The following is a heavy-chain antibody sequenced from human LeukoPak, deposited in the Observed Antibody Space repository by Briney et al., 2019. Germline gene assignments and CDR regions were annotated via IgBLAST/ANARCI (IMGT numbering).Heavy chain of an antibody. D-gene: IGHD3-10*01. CDR3: ARRGSGDAFDI. J-gene: IGHJ3*02. CDR2: IYYSGST. CDR1: GGSISSSSYY. V-gene: IGHV4-39*01. Sequence: PSETLSLTCTVSGGSISSSSYYWGWIRQPPGKGLEWIGSIYYSGSTYYNPSLKSRVTISVDTSKNQFSLKLSSVTAADTAVYYCARRGSGDAFDIWGQGTMVTVSS.